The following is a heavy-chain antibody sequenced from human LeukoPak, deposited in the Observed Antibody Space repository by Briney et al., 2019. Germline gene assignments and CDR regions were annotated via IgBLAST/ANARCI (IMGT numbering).Heavy chain of an antibody. J-gene: IGHJ5*02. Sequence: GGSLRLSCVASGFTFSNYWMHWVRQPPGKGLVWVSRIYVDGRTTNYADSVKGRFAISRDNAKNTVYLEVNSLSVEDTATYYCIRDFRSADLWGQGTLVTVTS. V-gene: IGHV3-74*01. CDR2: IYVDGRTT. CDR3: IRDFRSADL. CDR1: GFTFSNYW.